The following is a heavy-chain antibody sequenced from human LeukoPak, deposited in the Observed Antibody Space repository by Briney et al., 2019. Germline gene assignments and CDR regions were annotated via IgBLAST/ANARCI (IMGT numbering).Heavy chain of an antibody. V-gene: IGHV1-69*05. Sequence: ASVKVSCKASGGTFSSYAISWVRQAPGQGLEWMGGIIPIFGTANYAQKFQGRVTITTDESTSTAYMELSSLRSEDTAVYYCARHRGAGRVLDYWGQGTLVTVSS. CDR2: IIPIFGTA. D-gene: IGHD6-19*01. CDR3: ARHRGAGRVLDY. CDR1: GGTFSSYA. J-gene: IGHJ4*02.